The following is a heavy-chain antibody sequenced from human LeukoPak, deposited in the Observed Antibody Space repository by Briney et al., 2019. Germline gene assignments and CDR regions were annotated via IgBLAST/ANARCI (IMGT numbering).Heavy chain of an antibody. D-gene: IGHD2-2*01. CDR2: IYYSGST. CDR1: GGSISSGDYY. CDR3: ARGIVVPAAMGFDP. V-gene: IGHV4-30-4*08. Sequence: PSETLSLTCTVSGGSISSGDYYWRWIRQPPGKGLEWIGYIYYSGSTYYNPSLKSRVTISVDTSKNRFSLKLSSVTAADTAVYYCARGIVVPAAMGFDPWGQGTLVTVSS. J-gene: IGHJ5*02.